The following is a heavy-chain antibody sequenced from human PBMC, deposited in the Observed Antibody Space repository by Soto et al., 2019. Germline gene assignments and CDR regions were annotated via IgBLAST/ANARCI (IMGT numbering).Heavy chain of an antibody. J-gene: IGHJ4*02. D-gene: IGHD6-13*01. CDR2: ISGSAGAT. V-gene: IGHV3-23*01. CDR1: GLTFNNAW. Sequence: SLRLSCAASGLTFNNAWMTWVRQAPGKGLEWVSVISGSAGATYYADSVKGRLTISRDNYKNTLYLQMNSLSAEDTAVYYCARQDYSTTWYLNYWGQGTLVTVSS. CDR3: ARQDYSTTWYLNY.